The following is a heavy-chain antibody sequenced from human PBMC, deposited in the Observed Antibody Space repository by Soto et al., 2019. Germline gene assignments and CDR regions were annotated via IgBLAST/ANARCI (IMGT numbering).Heavy chain of an antibody. CDR2: IYHSGST. J-gene: IGHJ5*02. D-gene: IGHD2-15*01. CDR1: GGSIGSSNW. CDR3: ARERKRAVGGTWRGKTGWFRP. Sequence: SETLSLTCAVSGGSIGSSNWWSWVRRPPGKGLEWIGEIYHSGSTNYNPSLKSRVTISVDKSKNQFSLKLSSVTAADTAVYYWARERKRAVGGTWRGKTGWFRPWGQGTLVTVSS. V-gene: IGHV4-4*02.